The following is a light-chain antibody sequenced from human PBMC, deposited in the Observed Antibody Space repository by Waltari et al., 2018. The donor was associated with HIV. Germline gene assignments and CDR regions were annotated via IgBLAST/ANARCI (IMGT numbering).Light chain of an antibody. CDR1: SSDVGGYIS. CDR2: EVS. Sequence: QSALTQPTSASGSPGQSVTISCTGTSSDVGGYISVSWYQQHPGKAPKLMIYEVSKRPSGVPDRFSGSKSGNTASLTVSGLQPDDEADYYCSSYAGNNNLVFGGGTKLTVL. CDR3: SSYAGNNNLV. V-gene: IGLV2-8*01. J-gene: IGLJ2*01.